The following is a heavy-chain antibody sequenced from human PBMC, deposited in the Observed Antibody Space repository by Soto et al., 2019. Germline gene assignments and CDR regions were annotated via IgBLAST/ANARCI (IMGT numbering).Heavy chain of an antibody. CDR3: ARDPYSGSSYSDY. J-gene: IGHJ4*02. CDR1: GFTVSDYY. CDR2: ISSSSSYT. Sequence: QVQLEESGGGLVKPGGSLRLSCAASGFTVSDYYMSWIRQAPGKGLEWISYISSSSSYTNYADSVKGRFTISRDNAKNSLYLQMNSLRAEDTAVYYCARDPYSGSSYSDYWGQGTLVTVSS. V-gene: IGHV3-11*05. D-gene: IGHD1-26*01.